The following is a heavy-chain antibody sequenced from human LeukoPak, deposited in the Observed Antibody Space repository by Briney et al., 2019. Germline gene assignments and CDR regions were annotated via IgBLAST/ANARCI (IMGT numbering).Heavy chain of an antibody. D-gene: IGHD1-7*01. Sequence: SETLSPTCTVSGGSISSYYWSWIRQPPGKGLEWIGYIYYSGSTNYNPSLKSRVTISVDTSKNQFSLKLSSVTAADTAVYYCARHGLELELPVSYYYYGMDVWGQGTTVTVSS. CDR3: ARHGLELELPVSYYYYGMDV. CDR1: GGSISSYY. V-gene: IGHV4-59*08. CDR2: IYYSGST. J-gene: IGHJ6*02.